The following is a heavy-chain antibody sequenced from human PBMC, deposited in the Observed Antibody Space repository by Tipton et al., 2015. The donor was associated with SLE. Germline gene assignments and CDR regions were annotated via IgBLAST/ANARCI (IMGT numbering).Heavy chain of an antibody. CDR1: GFTFNIYA. CDR2: IWYDGSNK. J-gene: IGHJ6*02. Sequence: RSLRLSCAASGFTFNIYAMHWVRQAPGKGLEWVAVIWYDGSNKYYADSVKGRFTISRDNSKNTLYLQMNSLRAEDTGVYYCAKDSYFGSGSYFPYGMDVWGQGTTVTVSS. V-gene: IGHV3-30*04. CDR3: AKDSYFGSGSYFPYGMDV. D-gene: IGHD3-10*01.